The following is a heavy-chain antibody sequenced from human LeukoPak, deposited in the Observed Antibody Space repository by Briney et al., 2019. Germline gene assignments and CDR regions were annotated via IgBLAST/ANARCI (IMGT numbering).Heavy chain of an antibody. V-gene: IGHV3-66*02. D-gene: IGHD3-3*01. Sequence: PGGSLRLSCAASGFTVSSNYMSWVRQAPGKGLEWVSVIYSGGSTYYADSVEGRFTISRDNSKNTLYLQMNSLRAEDTAVYYCARIITRAGNDYWGQGTLVTVSS. CDR3: ARIITRAGNDY. CDR1: GFTVSSNY. J-gene: IGHJ4*02. CDR2: IYSGGST.